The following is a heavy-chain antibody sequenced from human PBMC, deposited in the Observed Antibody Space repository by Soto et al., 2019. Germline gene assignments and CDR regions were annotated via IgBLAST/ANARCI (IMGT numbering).Heavy chain of an antibody. J-gene: IGHJ4*02. CDR3: ARSDGRY. CDR1: GGSISGYY. V-gene: IGHV4-59*01. CDR2: IYYSGST. Sequence: SETLSLTCTVSGGSISGYYWSWIRQHPGKGLEWIGYIYYSGSTNYNPSLKSRVTISVDTSKNQFSLKLSSVTAADTAVYYCARSDGRYWGQGTLVTVSS.